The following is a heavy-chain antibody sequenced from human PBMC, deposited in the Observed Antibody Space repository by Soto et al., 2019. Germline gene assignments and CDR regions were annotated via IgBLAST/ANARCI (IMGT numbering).Heavy chain of an antibody. V-gene: IGHV3-23*01. J-gene: IGHJ4*02. CDR1: GFPFNSYS. Sequence: PXGALSLSCEAFGFPFNSYSMIWVRQAPGKGLEWVSAISGSGVSTHYADSVKGRFTISRDNSKTTLYLQMNSPRADDTAVYYCAKDYSYDSPGYKRFDYWGQGTLVTGSS. CDR3: AKDYSYDSPGYKRFDY. CDR2: ISGSGVST. D-gene: IGHD3-9*01.